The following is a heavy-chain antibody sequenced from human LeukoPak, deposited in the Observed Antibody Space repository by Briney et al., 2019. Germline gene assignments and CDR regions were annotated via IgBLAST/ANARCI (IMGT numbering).Heavy chain of an antibody. D-gene: IGHD3-10*01. Sequence: ASVKVSCKASGGTFNSYTISWVRQAPGQGLEWMGRINPKRGGTNYAQKFQGRVTLTRDTSISTAHMELSRLTSDDTAVYYCALLWFGELWTKDYWGQGTLVTVSS. J-gene: IGHJ4*02. CDR1: GGTFNSYT. CDR2: INPKRGGT. V-gene: IGHV1-2*06. CDR3: ALLWFGELWTKDY.